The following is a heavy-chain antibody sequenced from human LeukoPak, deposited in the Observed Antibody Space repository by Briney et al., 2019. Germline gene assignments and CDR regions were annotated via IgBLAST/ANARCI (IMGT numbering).Heavy chain of an antibody. CDR1: GGTFSSYA. CDR2: IIPILGIA. J-gene: IGHJ6*02. D-gene: IGHD6-6*01. Sequence: GSSVKVSCKASGGTFSSYAISWVRQAPGQGLEWMGRIIPILGIANYAQKFQGRVTITADKSTSTAYMELSSLRSEDTAVYYCARAPSSIAARYGMDVWGQGTTVTVSS. CDR3: ARAPSSIAARYGMDV. V-gene: IGHV1-69*04.